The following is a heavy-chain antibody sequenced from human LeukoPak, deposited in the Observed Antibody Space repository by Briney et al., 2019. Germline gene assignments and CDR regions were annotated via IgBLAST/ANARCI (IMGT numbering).Heavy chain of an antibody. CDR2: INPSGGST. Sequence: ASVKVSCKASGYTFTSYYMHWVRQAPGQGLEWMGIINPSGGSTSYAQKLQGRVTMTTDTSTSTAYMELRSLRSDDTAVYYCARGPQYSSSWYSAYYYYYMDVWGKGTTVTIPS. CDR3: ARGPQYSSSWYSAYYYYYMDV. J-gene: IGHJ6*03. D-gene: IGHD6-13*01. CDR1: GYTFTSYY. V-gene: IGHV1-46*01.